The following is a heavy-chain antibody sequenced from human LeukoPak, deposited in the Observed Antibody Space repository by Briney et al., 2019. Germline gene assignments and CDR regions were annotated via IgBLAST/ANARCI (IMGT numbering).Heavy chain of an antibody. D-gene: IGHD6-13*01. J-gene: IGHJ1*01. CDR1: GFTFTKYW. CDR3: AKDHGSSWYDGNFQH. CDR2: IKQDGSDK. V-gene: IGHV3-7*01. Sequence: GGSLRLSCAASGFTFTKYWMTWVRQAPGKGLEWVGNIKQDGSDKNYMDSVKGRFTISRDNTKNSVYLQMSSLRAEDTAVYYCAKDHGSSWYDGNFQHWGQGTLVTVSS.